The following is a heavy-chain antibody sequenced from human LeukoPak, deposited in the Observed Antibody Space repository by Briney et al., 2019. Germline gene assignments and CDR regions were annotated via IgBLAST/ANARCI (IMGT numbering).Heavy chain of an antibody. Sequence: SETLSLTCAVSGGSISSSYWSWIRQPAGKGLEWIGRIYTSGSTNYNPSLKSRVTLSVDTSKNQFSLKLSSVTAADTAVYYCARDVLEFFGSGRTNWFDPWGQGTLVTVSS. CDR1: GGSISSSY. CDR2: IYTSGST. V-gene: IGHV4-4*07. CDR3: ARDVLEFFGSGRTNWFDP. J-gene: IGHJ5*02. D-gene: IGHD3-10*01.